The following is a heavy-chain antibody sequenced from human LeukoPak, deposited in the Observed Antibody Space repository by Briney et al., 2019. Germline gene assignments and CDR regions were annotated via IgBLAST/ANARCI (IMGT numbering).Heavy chain of an antibody. Sequence: GGSLRLSCAASGFTFGSYAMSWVRQAPGKGLEWVSAISGSGGSTYYADSVKGRFTISRDSSKNTMYVQMNSLRAEDTAVYYCAKDAGRQQLAFYYYYMDVWGKGTTVTVSS. CDR3: AKDAGRQQLAFYYYYMDV. D-gene: IGHD6-13*01. CDR1: GFTFGSYA. CDR2: ISGSGGST. V-gene: IGHV3-23*01. J-gene: IGHJ6*03.